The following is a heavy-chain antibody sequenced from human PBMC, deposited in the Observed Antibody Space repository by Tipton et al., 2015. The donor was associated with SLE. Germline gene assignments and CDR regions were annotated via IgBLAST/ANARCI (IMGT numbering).Heavy chain of an antibody. D-gene: IGHD3-16*01. V-gene: IGHV3-66*01. J-gene: IGHJ4*02. CDR1: GITISGNY. CDR3: AKDYGRRFGSASNPLDY. CDR2: IDGSGNT. Sequence: SLRLSCAVSGITISGNYMSWVRHAPGKGLEWVSFIDGSGNTYYADSVKDRFTISRDNSKNTIYLQMYRLRVEDTAVYYCAKDYGRRFGSASNPLDYWGQGTLVTVSS.